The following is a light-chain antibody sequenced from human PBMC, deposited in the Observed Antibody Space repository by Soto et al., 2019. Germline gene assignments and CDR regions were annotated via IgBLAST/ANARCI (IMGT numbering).Light chain of an antibody. CDR3: QQYGTAPIT. V-gene: IGKV3-20*01. Sequence: EIVLTQAPGTLSLSPGGRSTLSFRSSRSVASGHLAWYQQTPGQAPRLLVSDASSRATGIPDRFSGSASGTDFTLTISRLEPEDSAMYYCQQYGTAPITFGQGTRLEIK. J-gene: IGKJ5*01. CDR1: RSVASGH. CDR2: DAS.